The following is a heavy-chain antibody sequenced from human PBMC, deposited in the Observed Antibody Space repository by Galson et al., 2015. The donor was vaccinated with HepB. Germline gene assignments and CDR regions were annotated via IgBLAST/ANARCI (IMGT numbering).Heavy chain of an antibody. CDR3: ARDRTRVLRYFDDAFDI. J-gene: IGHJ3*02. V-gene: IGHV1-69*04. CDR2: IIPILGIA. Sequence: SVKVSCKASGGTFSSYTISWVRQAPGQGLEWMGRIIPILGIANYAQKFQGRVTITADKSTSTAYMELSSLRSEDTAVYYCARDRTRVLRYFDDAFDIWGQGTMVTVSS. CDR1: GGTFSSYT. D-gene: IGHD3-9*01.